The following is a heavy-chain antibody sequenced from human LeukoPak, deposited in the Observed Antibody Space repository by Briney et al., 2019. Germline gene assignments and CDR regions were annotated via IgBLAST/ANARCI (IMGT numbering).Heavy chain of an antibody. J-gene: IGHJ4*02. CDR2: IKQDGSEK. CDR3: ARARVAMAAAGLSDY. CDR1: GFTFSSYW. Sequence: GGSLRLSCAASGFTFSSYWMSWVRQAPGKGLEWVANIKQDGSEKYYVDPVKGRFTISRDNAKNSLYLQMNSLRAEDTAVYYCARARVAMAAAGLSDYWGQGTLVTVSS. D-gene: IGHD6-13*01. V-gene: IGHV3-7*01.